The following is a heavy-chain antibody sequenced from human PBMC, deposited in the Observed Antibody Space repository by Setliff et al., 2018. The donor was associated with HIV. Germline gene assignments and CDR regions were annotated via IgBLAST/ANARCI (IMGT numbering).Heavy chain of an antibody. CDR3: ASYRKAERWLQLGGNFDY. CDR2: IEHSGST. CDR1: DGSLSGYY. J-gene: IGHJ4*02. D-gene: IGHD5-12*01. V-gene: IGHV4-34*01. Sequence: SETLSLTCAVYDGSLSGYYWSWIRQPPGKGLEWIGEIEHSGSTNYNPPLKSRVTISVDTSKNQFSLKLSSVTAADTAVYYCASYRKAERWLQLGGNFDYWGQGTLVTVS.